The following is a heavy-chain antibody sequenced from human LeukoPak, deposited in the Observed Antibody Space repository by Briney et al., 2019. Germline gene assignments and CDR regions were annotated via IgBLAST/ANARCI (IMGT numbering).Heavy chain of an antibody. CDR3: ATLRVVVTATGLDY. CDR2: ISSSSSTI. Sequence: GGSLRLSCAASGFTFSTYSMNWVRQAPGNGLEWVSYISSSSSTIYYADSVKGRFTISRDNAKNSLYPQMNSLRDEDTAVYYCATLRVVVTATGLDYWGQGILVTVSS. CDR1: GFTFSTYS. J-gene: IGHJ4*02. V-gene: IGHV3-48*02. D-gene: IGHD2-21*02.